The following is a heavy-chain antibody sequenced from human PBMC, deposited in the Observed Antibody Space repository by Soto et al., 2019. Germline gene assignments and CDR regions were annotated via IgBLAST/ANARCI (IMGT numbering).Heavy chain of an antibody. V-gene: IGHV3-48*03. CDR1: GFTFSSYE. Sequence: PGGSLRLSCAASGFTFSSYEMNWVRQSPGKGLEWVSYISSSGSTIYYADSVKGRFTTSRDNAKSSLYLQMNSLRAEDTAVYYCASVEWELLPTDYWGQGTLVTVSS. D-gene: IGHD1-26*01. J-gene: IGHJ4*02. CDR3: ASVEWELLPTDY. CDR2: ISSSGSTI.